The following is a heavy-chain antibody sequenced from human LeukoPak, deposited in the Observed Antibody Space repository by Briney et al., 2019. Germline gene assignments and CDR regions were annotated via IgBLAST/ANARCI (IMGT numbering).Heavy chain of an antibody. D-gene: IGHD3-9*01. J-gene: IGHJ4*02. V-gene: IGHV4-59*08. CDR2: MHYTGST. CDR1: GDSISGFY. Sequence: KSSETLSLTCTVSGDSISGFYWNWIRQSPGKGLEWIGYMHYTGSTNYNPSLKSRVSITVDTSRNEFSLKLSSMTAADTAVYYCARGSGVRYFARYYFDHWGQGTLVTVSS. CDR3: ARGSGVRYFARYYFDH.